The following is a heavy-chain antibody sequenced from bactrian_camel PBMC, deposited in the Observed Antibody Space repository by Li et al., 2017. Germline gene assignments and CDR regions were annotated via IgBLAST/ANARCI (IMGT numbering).Heavy chain of an antibody. CDR3: AANGVLQHCGGWYLRSTDDKY. CDR1: GSIQRSNC. Sequence: VQLVESGGGSVQTGGSLRLSCAASGSIQRSNCMGWFRQAPGKERDWVATDNGVGTTYYGDSEKGRFAISRDNAQKMVYLQMNSLKPEDTAMYYCAANGVLQHCGGWYLRSTDDKYWGQGTQVTVSS. V-gene: IGHV3S53*01. J-gene: IGHJ4*01. CDR2: DNGVGTT. D-gene: IGHD3*01.